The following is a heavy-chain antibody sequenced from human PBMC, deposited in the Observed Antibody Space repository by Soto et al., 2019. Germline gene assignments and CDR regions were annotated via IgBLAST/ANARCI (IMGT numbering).Heavy chain of an antibody. CDR3: ARDSDSSGCSPCGH. J-gene: IGHJ4*02. V-gene: IGHV1-18*01. D-gene: IGHD6-19*01. Sequence: QVQLVQSGAEVKKPGASVKVSCRASGYTFTSSGISWVLQGPGQGLEWIGWISVHNGNTNYAQKLQGRVTMTTDTSTSTAYMELRSLRSDATGVYYCARDSDSSGCSPCGHWGEGTLVTVSS. CDR1: GYTFTSSG. CDR2: ISVHNGNT.